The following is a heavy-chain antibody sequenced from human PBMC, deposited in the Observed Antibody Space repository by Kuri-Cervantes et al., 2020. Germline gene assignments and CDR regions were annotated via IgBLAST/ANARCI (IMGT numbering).Heavy chain of an antibody. CDR1: GFTFSSYG. CDR3: AKASPTVSSLDY. CDR2: ISYDGSNK. Sequence: GESLKISCAASGFTFSSYGMHWVRQAPGKGLEWVAVISYDGSNKYYADSVKGRFTISRDNSKNTLYLQMNSLRAEDTAVYYCAKASPTVSSLDYWGQGTLVTVSS. V-gene: IGHV3-30*18. D-gene: IGHD4-17*01. J-gene: IGHJ4*02.